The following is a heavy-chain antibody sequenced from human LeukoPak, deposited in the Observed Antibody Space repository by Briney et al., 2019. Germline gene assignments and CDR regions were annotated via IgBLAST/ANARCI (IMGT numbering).Heavy chain of an antibody. CDR2: ISSSNYYI. Sequence: GGSLRLSCAASGFTFSSYTMNWVRQAPGKGLEWVSSISSSNYYIYYADSVKGRFTISRDNAKNSLYLQMNSLRAEDTAVYYCARGSYGSEYYFDSWGQGTLVTVSS. D-gene: IGHD1-14*01. J-gene: IGHJ4*02. V-gene: IGHV3-21*01. CDR3: ARGSYGSEYYFDS. CDR1: GFTFSSYT.